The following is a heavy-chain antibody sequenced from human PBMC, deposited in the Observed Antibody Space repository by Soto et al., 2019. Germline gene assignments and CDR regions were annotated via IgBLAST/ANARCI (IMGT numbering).Heavy chain of an antibody. V-gene: IGHV3-13*05. D-gene: IGHD2-15*01. J-gene: IGHJ6*02. CDR2: LGAADDP. CDR3: ARAYSGRLPRRADYYYAMDV. CDR1: AFALSAYD. Sequence: GGSLRLSCAASAFALSAYDMHWVRQPNGKGLEWVSALGAADDPYYLGSVKGRFTISRENAKNSLYLQMNNLRAGDTAVYYCARAYSGRLPRRADYYYAMDVWGQGTTVTVSS.